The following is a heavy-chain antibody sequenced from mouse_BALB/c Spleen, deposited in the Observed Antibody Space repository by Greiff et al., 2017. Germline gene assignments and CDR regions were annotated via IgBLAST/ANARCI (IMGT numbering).Heavy chain of an antibody. Sequence: VQLKESGGGLVKPGGSLKLSCAASGFTFSSYAMSWVRQTPEKRLEWVATISSGGSYTYYPDSVKGRFTISRDNAKNTLYLQMSSLRSEDTAMYYCARGVIEAWFAYWGQGTLVTVSA. D-gene: IGHD2-13*01. CDR2: ISSGGSYT. CDR3: ARGVIEAWFAY. J-gene: IGHJ3*01. CDR1: GFTFSSYA. V-gene: IGHV5-9-3*01.